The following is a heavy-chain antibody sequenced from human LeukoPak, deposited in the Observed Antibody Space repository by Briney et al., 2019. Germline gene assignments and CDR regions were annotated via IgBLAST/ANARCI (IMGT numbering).Heavy chain of an antibody. CDR3: AAGGGSYHFDY. CDR2: ISYSGST. Sequence: PSQTLSLTCTVSGGSISSGGYYWSWIRQHPGKGLEWIGFISYSGSTYYKPSLKSRVAISVDTSKNQFSLRLSSVTAADTAVYYCAAGGGSYHFDYWGQGTLVTVSS. J-gene: IGHJ4*02. CDR1: GGSISSGGYY. D-gene: IGHD1-26*01. V-gene: IGHV4-31*03.